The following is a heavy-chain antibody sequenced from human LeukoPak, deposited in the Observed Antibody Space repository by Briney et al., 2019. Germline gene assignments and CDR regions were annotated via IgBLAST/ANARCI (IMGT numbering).Heavy chain of an antibody. CDR1: GFTFSASA. D-gene: IGHD6-19*01. Sequence: PGGSLRLSCAASGFTFSASAVHWVRRASGKGLEWAGRIRSEADTYTTSYAASVKGRFTISRDDSKNTAFLQLNSLKTEDTAVYYCTREYSSGWPFDFWGQGTLVTVSS. CDR2: IRSEADTYTT. V-gene: IGHV3-73*01. CDR3: TREYSSGWPFDF. J-gene: IGHJ4*02.